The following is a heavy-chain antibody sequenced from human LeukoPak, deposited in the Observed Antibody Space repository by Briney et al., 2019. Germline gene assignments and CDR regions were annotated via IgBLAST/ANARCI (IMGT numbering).Heavy chain of an antibody. CDR2: VYTFGIT. CDR3: ARDKYYGSGSYGKYNWFDP. D-gene: IGHD3-10*01. CDR1: GGSINSYC. J-gene: IGHJ5*02. Sequence: PSETLSLTCTVSGGSINSYCWSWLRQPAGKGLEWIGHVYTFGITNYNPSLKSRVTMSLDTSKKQFSLILSSVTAADTAVYYCARDKYYGSGSYGKYNWFDPWGQGTLVTVSS. V-gene: IGHV4-4*07.